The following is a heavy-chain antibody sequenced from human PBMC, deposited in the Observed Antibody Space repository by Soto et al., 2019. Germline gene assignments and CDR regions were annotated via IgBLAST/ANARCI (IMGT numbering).Heavy chain of an antibody. CDR1: GASIGTNNW. V-gene: IGHV4-4*02. CDR2: VYHSGTT. Sequence: SETLSLTCAVSGASIGTNNWWSWVRQPPGKGLEWIGEVYHSGTTNCNPSLKSRVTISIDKPKNQFSLTLTSMTAADTALYYCAVPGRGDFDYWSQGTLVTVSS. J-gene: IGHJ4*02. D-gene: IGHD5-12*01. CDR3: AVPGRGDFDY.